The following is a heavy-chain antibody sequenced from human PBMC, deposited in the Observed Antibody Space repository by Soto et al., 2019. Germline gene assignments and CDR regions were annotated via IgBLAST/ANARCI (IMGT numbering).Heavy chain of an antibody. D-gene: IGHD3-16*02. V-gene: IGHV4-31*03. CDR2: IYYSGST. J-gene: IGHJ4*02. CDR3: ARGTMITFGGVIVDPTFDY. CDR1: GGSISSGGYY. Sequence: QVQLQESGPGLVKPSQTLSLTCTVSGGSISSGGYYWSWIRQHPGKGLEWIGYIYYSGSTYYNPSLKSRVTISVDTSKNQFSLKLSSVTAADTAVYYCARGTMITFGGVIVDPTFDYWGQGTLVTVSS.